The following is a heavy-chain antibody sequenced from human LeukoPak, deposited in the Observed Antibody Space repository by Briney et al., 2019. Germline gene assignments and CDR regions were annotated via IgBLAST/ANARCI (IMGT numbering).Heavy chain of an antibody. Sequence: PGGSLRLSCAASGFSFSTSMMSWVRRVPGQGLGWVSTILQDAETTYYADSVRGRFTISRDNFKDTLFLQMSSLRAEDTAIYYCTKRDGQSFDYWGQGALVTVSS. CDR3: TKRDGQSFDY. D-gene: IGHD5-24*01. J-gene: IGHJ4*02. CDR1: GFSFSTSM. V-gene: IGHV3-23*01. CDR2: ILQDAETT.